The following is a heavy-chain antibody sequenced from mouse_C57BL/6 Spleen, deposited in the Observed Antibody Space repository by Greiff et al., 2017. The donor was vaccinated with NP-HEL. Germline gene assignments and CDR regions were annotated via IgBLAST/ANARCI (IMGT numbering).Heavy chain of an antibody. D-gene: IGHD4-1*01. V-gene: IGHV5-17*01. Sequence: DVHLVESGGGLVKPGGSLKLSCAASGFTFSDYGMHWVRQAPEKGLEWVAYISSGSSTIYYADTVKGRFTISRDNAKNTLFLQMTSLRSEDTAMYYCARSDWDDYCDYWGQGTTLTVSS. CDR1: GFTFSDYG. J-gene: IGHJ2*01. CDR3: ARSDWDDYCDY. CDR2: ISSGSSTI.